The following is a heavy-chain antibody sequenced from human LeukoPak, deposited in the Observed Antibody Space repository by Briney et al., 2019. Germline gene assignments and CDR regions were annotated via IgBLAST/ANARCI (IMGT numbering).Heavy chain of an antibody. CDR3: ARDLGMRWADDAFDI. CDR1: GGTFSSYA. Sequence: ASVKVSCKASGGTFSSYAISWVRQAPGQGLEWMGGIIPIFGTANYAQKFQGRVTITADKSTSTAYMELSSLRSEDTAVYYCARDLGMRWADDAFDIWGQGTMVTVSS. CDR2: IIPIFGTA. J-gene: IGHJ3*02. V-gene: IGHV1-69*06. D-gene: IGHD3-16*01.